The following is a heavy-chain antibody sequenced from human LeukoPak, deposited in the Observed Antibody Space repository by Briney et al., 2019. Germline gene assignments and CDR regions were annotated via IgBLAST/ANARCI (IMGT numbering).Heavy chain of an antibody. CDR1: GFTFSSFG. D-gene: IGHD6-19*01. J-gene: IGHJ4*02. Sequence: PGGSLRLSCEASGFTFSSFGMHWVRQAPGKGLEWVAVISYDGSNKYYADSVKGRFTISRDNSKNTLYLQMNSLRAEDTAVYYCARDRDGSGWNLFDYWGQGTLVTVSS. CDR3: ARDRDGSGWNLFDY. V-gene: IGHV3-30*19. CDR2: ISYDGSNK.